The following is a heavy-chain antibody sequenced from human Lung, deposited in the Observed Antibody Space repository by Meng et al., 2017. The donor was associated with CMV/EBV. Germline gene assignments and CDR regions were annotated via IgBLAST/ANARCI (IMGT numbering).Heavy chain of an antibody. CDR1: GYTFTSYD. V-gene: IGHV1-8*03. Sequence: ASXXVSXKASGYTFTSYDINWVRQATGQGLEWMGWMNPNSGNTGYAQKFQGRVTITRNTSISTAYMELSSLRSEDTAVYYCARGRAGYYYYGMDVWGQGTTVTVSS. J-gene: IGHJ6*02. CDR3: ARGRAGYYYYGMDV. CDR2: MNPNSGNT. D-gene: IGHD6-19*01.